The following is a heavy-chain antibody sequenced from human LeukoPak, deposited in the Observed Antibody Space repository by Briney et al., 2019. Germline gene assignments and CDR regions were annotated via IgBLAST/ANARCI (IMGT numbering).Heavy chain of an antibody. J-gene: IGHJ4*02. CDR2: IYHSGST. D-gene: IGHD1-1*01. CDR3: ARGQLGEDY. Sequence: SSQTLSLTCTVSGGSISSGGYYWSWIRQPPGKGLEWIGYIYHSGSTYYNPSLKSRVTISVDTSKNQVSLKLSSVTAADTAVYYCARGQLGEDYWGQGTLVTVSS. V-gene: IGHV4-30-2*01. CDR1: GGSISSGGYY.